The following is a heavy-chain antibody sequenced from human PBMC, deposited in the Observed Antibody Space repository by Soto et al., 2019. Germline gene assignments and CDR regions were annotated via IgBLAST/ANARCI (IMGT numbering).Heavy chain of an antibody. J-gene: IGHJ4*02. D-gene: IGHD4-17*01. CDR1: GFKFSSYG. CDR3: ARDSSGPMVTTVTTGDF. V-gene: IGHV3-33*01. CDR2: IYYDGRSK. Sequence: QVQLVESGGGVVQPGKSLRLSCAASGFKFSSYGMHWVRQAPGKGLEWVAFIYYDGRSKYYADSVKGRFTISRDNSENXXVLQRNSLRAEDTAGYSWARDSSGPMVTTVTTGDFWGQGTLVTVSS.